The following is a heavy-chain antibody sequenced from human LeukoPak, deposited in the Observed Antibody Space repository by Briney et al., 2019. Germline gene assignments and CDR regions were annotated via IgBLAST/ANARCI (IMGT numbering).Heavy chain of an antibody. CDR1: GGSISTSTYY. Sequence: PSETLSLTCTVSGGSISTSTYYWGWIRQPPGKGLEWIGYIYYSGSTNYNPSLKSRVTISVDTSKNQFSLKLSSVTAADTAVYYCARLGGGYDVDYWGQGTLVTVSS. D-gene: IGHD5-12*01. J-gene: IGHJ4*02. CDR3: ARLGGGYDVDY. V-gene: IGHV4-61*05. CDR2: IYYSGST.